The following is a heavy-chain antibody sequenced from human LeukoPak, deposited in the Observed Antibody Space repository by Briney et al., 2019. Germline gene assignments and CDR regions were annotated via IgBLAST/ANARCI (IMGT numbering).Heavy chain of an antibody. D-gene: IGHD5-24*01. V-gene: IGHV4-34*01. CDR2: INHSGST. J-gene: IGHJ4*02. Sequence: SETLSLTCAVYGGSFSGYYWSWIRQPPGKGLEWIGEINHSGSTNYNPSLKSRVTISVDTSKNQFSLKLSSVTAADTAVYYCARKMGYWGQGTLVTVSS. CDR1: GGSFSGYY. CDR3: ARKMGY.